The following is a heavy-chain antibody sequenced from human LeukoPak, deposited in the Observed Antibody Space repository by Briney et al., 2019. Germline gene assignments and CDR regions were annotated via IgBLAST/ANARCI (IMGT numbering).Heavy chain of an antibody. CDR3: AKEMGSTSFSDY. D-gene: IGHD2-2*01. V-gene: IGHV3-11*01. CDR1: GFTFSDYY. CDR2: ISSSGSSI. J-gene: IGHJ4*02. Sequence: PGGSLRLSCAASGFTFSDYYMSWIRQAPGKGLEWVSYISSSGSSIYYADSVKGRFTISRDNAKNSLYLQMNSLRAEDTAVYYCAKEMGSTSFSDYWGQGTLVTVSS.